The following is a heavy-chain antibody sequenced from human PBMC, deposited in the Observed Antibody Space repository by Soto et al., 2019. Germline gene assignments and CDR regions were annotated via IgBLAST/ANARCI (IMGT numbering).Heavy chain of an antibody. D-gene: IGHD6-13*01. Sequence: LSLTCTVSGGSISSYYWSWIRQPPGKGLEWIGYIYYSGSTNYNPSLKSRVTISVDTSKNQFSLKLSSVTAADTAVYYCARVCPFNIEAAGCFDYWGQGTLVTVSS. CDR1: GGSISSYY. J-gene: IGHJ4*02. CDR2: IYYSGST. CDR3: ARVCPFNIEAAGCFDY. V-gene: IGHV4-59*01.